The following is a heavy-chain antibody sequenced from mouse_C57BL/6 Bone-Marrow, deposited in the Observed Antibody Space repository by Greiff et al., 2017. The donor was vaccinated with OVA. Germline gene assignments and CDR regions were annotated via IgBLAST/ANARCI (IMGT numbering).Heavy chain of an antibody. Sequence: VKLMESGPGLVQPSQSLSITCTVSGFSLTSYGVHWVRQSPGKGLEWLGVIWRGGSTDYNAAFMSRLSITKDNSKSQVFFKMNSLQADDTAIYYCAIPIYDGYYVGFAYWGQGTLVTVSA. CDR1: GFSLTSYG. D-gene: IGHD2-3*01. J-gene: IGHJ3*01. V-gene: IGHV2-5*01. CDR3: AIPIYDGYYVGFAY. CDR2: IWRGGST.